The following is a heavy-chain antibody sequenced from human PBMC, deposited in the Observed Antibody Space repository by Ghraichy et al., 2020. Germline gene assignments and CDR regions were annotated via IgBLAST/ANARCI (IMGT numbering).Heavy chain of an antibody. CDR2: INHSGST. D-gene: IGHD2-15*01. CDR3: ARVIGGWGYCSGGSCYYFDY. CDR1: GGSFSGYY. J-gene: IGHJ4*02. Sequence: SQTLSLTCAVYGGSFSGYYWSWIRQPPGKGLEWIGEINHSGSTNYNPSLKSRVTISVDTSKNQFSLKLSSVTAADTAVYYCARVIGGWGYCSGGSCYYFDYWGQGTLVTVSS. V-gene: IGHV4-34*01.